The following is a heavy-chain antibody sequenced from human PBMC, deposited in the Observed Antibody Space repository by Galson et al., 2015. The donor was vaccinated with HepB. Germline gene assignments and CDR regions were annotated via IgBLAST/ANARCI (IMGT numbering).Heavy chain of an antibody. CDR2: ISGSGSTTI. V-gene: IGHV3-11*01. CDR3: ARATLGWFDS. Sequence: SLRLSCAASGFTFTGYYMTWIRQAPGKGLEWVSYISGSGSTTIFYADSVKGRFTISRDNAKNSLYLQMTSLRAEDTAVYYCARATLGWFDSWGQGTLVTVSS. CDR1: GFTFTGYY. J-gene: IGHJ5*01. D-gene: IGHD2/OR15-2a*01.